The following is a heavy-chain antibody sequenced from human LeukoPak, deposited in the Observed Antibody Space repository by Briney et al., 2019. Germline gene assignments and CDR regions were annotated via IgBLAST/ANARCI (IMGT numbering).Heavy chain of an antibody. J-gene: IGHJ4*02. CDR3: ASSPYCGGDCYSGFDY. CDR2: ISGSGGST. CDR1: GFTFSSYA. Sequence: SGGSLRLSCAASGFTFSSYAMSWVRQAPGKGLEWVSAISGSGGSTYYADSVKGRFTISRDNSKNTLYLQMNSLRAEDTAVYYCASSPYCGGDCYSGFDYWGQGTLVTVSS. D-gene: IGHD2-21*02. V-gene: IGHV3-23*01.